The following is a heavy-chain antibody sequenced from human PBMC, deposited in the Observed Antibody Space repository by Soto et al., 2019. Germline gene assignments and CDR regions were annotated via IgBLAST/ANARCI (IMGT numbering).Heavy chain of an antibody. CDR2: ISYDGSNK. CDR3: AKEMGTSSSSDYYYYYGMDV. CDR1: GFTFSSYG. J-gene: IGHJ6*02. D-gene: IGHD6-13*01. V-gene: IGHV3-30*18. Sequence: QVQLVESGGGVVQPGRSLRLSCAASGFTFSSYGMHWVRQAPGKGLEWVAVISYDGSNKYYADSVKGRFTISRDNSKNALYLQMNSLRAGDTVVYYCAKEMGTSSSSDYYYYYGMDVWGQGTTVTVSS.